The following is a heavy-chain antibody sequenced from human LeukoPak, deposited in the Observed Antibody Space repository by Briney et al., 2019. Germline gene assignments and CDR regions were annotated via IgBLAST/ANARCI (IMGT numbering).Heavy chain of an antibody. J-gene: IGHJ4*02. V-gene: IGHV3-7*01. CDR2: IKEDGTVK. Sequence: PAGSLRLSCAASGFSFSSYWMTWIRQSPEKGLEWVAHIKEDGTVKYYVDSVKGRFTISRDNAKNSVYLQMNDVRVEDTAVYYCVGEAPGYWGQGALVTVSS. D-gene: IGHD2-2*01. CDR3: VGEAPGY. CDR1: GFSFSSYW.